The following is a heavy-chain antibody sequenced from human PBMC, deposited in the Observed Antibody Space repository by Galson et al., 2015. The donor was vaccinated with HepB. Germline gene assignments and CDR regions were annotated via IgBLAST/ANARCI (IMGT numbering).Heavy chain of an antibody. CDR2: IDWDDDK. D-gene: IGHD4-23*01. V-gene: IGHV2-70*01. CDR3: ARISVDGGKAYYGMDV. CDR1: GFSLSTSGVG. Sequence: PALVKPTQTLTLTCTFSGFSLSTSGVGVGWIRQPPGKALEWLALIDWDDDKYYSTSLKTRLTISKDTSKNQVVLTMTNMDPVDTATYYCARISVDGGKAYYGMDVWGQGTTVTVSS. J-gene: IGHJ6*02.